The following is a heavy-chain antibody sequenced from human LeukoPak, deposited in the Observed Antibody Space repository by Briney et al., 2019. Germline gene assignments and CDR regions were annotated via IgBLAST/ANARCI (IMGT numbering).Heavy chain of an antibody. CDR2: IYYNGST. D-gene: IGHD5-24*01. J-gene: IGHJ4*02. CDR1: GGSISSYY. V-gene: IGHV4-59*01. Sequence: PSETLSLTCTVSGGSISSYYWSWIRQPPGKGLEWIGYIYYNGSTNYNPSLKSRVTISVDTSKNQFSLKLSSVTAADTAVYYCARGRDGYNYPVDYWGQGTLVTVSS. CDR3: ARGRDGYNYPVDY.